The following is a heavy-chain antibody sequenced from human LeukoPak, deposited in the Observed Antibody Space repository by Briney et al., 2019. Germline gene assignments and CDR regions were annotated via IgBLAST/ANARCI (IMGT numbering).Heavy chain of an antibody. CDR3: AKDGSCAYYDDIGSQAFYYYDGMEV. Sequence: GGSLRLSRVASGLTLSTYAMSGVRQAPARGLEGVSGISRRGGSTFYAGSVQDRFTISRDNSKNTLYLQMNRLRAEDTAVYYCAKDGSCAYYDDIGSQAFYYYDGMEVWGRGTTVTVSS. J-gene: IGHJ6*02. D-gene: IGHD3-22*01. V-gene: IGHV3-23*01. CDR1: GLTLSTYA. CDR2: ISRRGGST.